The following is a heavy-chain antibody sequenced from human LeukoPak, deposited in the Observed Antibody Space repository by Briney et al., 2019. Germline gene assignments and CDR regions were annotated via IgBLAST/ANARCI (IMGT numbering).Heavy chain of an antibody. Sequence: SETLSLTCTVSGGSISSSSYYWGWIRQPPGKGLEWIGSIYYSGSTYYNPSLKSRVTISVDTSKNQFSLKLSSVTAADTAIYYCAREDLGVLWFGELSPNWFDPWGQGTLVTVSS. CDR3: AREDLGVLWFGELSPNWFDP. CDR2: IYYSGST. D-gene: IGHD3-10*01. V-gene: IGHV4-39*02. CDR1: GGSISSSSYY. J-gene: IGHJ5*02.